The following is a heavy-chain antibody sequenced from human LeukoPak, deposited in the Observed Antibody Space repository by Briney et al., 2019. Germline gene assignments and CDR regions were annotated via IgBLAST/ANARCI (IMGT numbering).Heavy chain of an antibody. J-gene: IGHJ4*02. CDR2: ISGSGTYT. CDR3: ARWRDGGRYFDY. D-gene: IGHD1-26*01. V-gene: IGHV3-11*06. Sequence: GGSLRLSCAASGFTLSDYYMSWIRQAPGKGLEWVSYISGSGTYTNYAGSVKGRFTISRDNAKNSQYLQMSSLRAEDTAVYYCARWRDGGRYFDYWGQGTLVTVSS. CDR1: GFTLSDYY.